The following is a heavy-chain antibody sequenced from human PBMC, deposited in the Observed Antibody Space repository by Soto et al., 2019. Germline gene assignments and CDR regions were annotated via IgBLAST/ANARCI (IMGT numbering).Heavy chain of an antibody. CDR1: GYSFSNYW. CDR3: ATGGFSSSSVDY. D-gene: IGHD6-19*01. J-gene: IGHJ4*02. V-gene: IGHV5-51*01. Sequence: PGESLKISCKGSGYSFSNYWIGWVRQMPGKGLEWMGIIYRGDSGSRYRPSSQGQVTISADKSITTAYLQWSSLKASDTAMYYCATGGFSSSSVDYWGQGTLVTVSS. CDR2: IYRGDSGS.